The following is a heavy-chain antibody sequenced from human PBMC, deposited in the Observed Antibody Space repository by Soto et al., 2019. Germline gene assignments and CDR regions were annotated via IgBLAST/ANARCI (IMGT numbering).Heavy chain of an antibody. J-gene: IGHJ4*02. CDR2: ITPLFGTP. Sequence: GAPVKVSCKASGGTFNKYAIDWVRQAPGQGLEWMGGITPLFGTPNYAQRFQGRVTISADEVTSTAYMELRSLRSDDTGVYYCARQFDYDTSGYYYAYWGQGTLVTVSS. CDR1: GGTFNKYA. D-gene: IGHD3-22*01. CDR3: ARQFDYDTSGYYYAY. V-gene: IGHV1-69*13.